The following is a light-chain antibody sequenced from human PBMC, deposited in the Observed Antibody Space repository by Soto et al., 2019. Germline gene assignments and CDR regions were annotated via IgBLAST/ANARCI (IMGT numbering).Light chain of an antibody. CDR1: TGAVTSGHC. Sequence: QAVVTQEPSLTVSPGGTVTLTCGSSTGAVTSGHCPFWFQQRPGQAPRTLIYDTTNKHSWTPARFSGFPLGGKAALTLSGAQPEDEADYYCALSYSGVRPVFGGGTKLTVL. CDR2: DTT. CDR3: ALSYSGVRPV. V-gene: IGLV7-46*01. J-gene: IGLJ3*02.